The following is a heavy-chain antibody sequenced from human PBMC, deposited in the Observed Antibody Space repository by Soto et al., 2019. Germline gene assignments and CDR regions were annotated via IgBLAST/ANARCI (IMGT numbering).Heavy chain of an antibody. CDR3: ARFPFDRSSWTTPRYFDS. Sequence: PSETLSLTCAVYGVSFSGRYWTWIRQSPGEGLGWIGEVNHSGCRSYSPSLKSRLTMSVATSKSQFSLKLTSVTAADTAVYSCARFPFDRSSWTTPRYFDSWSQGTLVTVSS. J-gene: IGHJ4*02. CDR2: VNHSGCR. V-gene: IGHV4-34*01. D-gene: IGHD6-13*01. CDR1: GVSFSGRY.